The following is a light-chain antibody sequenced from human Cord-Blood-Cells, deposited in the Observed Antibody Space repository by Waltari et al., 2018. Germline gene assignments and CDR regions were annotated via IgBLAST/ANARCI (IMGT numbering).Light chain of an antibody. CDR1: QSVLYSSNNKNY. CDR3: QQYYSTPYT. CDR2: WAS. V-gene: IGKV4-1*01. Sequence: DIVMTQSPDSLAVSLGERATINCKSSQSVLYSSNNKNYLAWYQQKPGQPPKLLIYWASTRESGVPDRFGGSGFGTDFTLTISSLQAEDVAVYYCQQYYSTPYTFGQGTKLEIK. J-gene: IGKJ2*01.